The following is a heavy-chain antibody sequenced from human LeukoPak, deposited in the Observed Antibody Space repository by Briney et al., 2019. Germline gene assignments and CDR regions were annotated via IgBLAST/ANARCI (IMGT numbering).Heavy chain of an antibody. J-gene: IGHJ4*02. CDR1: GFTFSSYA. V-gene: IGHV3-23*01. CDR2: ISGGGGST. D-gene: IGHD5-24*01. CDR3: AKDQMRWLQLPRSDY. Sequence: GGSLRPSCAASGFTFSSYAMSWVRQAPGKGLEWVSAISGGGGSTYYADSVKGRFTISRDNSKNSLYLQMNSLRAEDTAVYYCAKDQMRWLQLPRSDYWGQGTLVTVSS.